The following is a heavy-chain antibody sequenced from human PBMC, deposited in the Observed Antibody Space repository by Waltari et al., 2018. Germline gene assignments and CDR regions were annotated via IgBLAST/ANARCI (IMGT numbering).Heavy chain of an antibody. D-gene: IGHD3-22*01. J-gene: IGHJ4*02. Sequence: EIQLVESGGGLIQPGGSLRLSCAASGLTFRTYAMSWVRQAPGMGLEWVSAISTSGASTYYAASGKGRFTISRDNSKNTLHLQMNSLRADDTAVYYCARVGGGNYDDSGSASRFDYWGQGTLVTVSS. CDR3: ARVGGGNYDDSGSASRFDY. CDR2: ISTSGAST. V-gene: IGHV3-23*04. CDR1: GLTFRTYA.